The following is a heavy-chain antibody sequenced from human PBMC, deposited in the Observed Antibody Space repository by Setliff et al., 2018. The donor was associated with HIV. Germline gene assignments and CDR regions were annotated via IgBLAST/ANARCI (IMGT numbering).Heavy chain of an antibody. J-gene: IGHJ6*03. CDR3: ASPNRETSYDLLTPYYYYYYYMDV. CDR1: GGTFRSYA. CDR2: IIPMFGLA. Sequence: SVKVSCKASGGTFRSYAFSWVRQAPGQGLEWMGGIIPMFGLANYAQKFQGRVTITADESTSTVYMELSSLRSEDTAVYYCASPNRETSYDLLTPYYYYYYYMDVWGKGTTVTVSS. V-gene: IGHV1-69*13. D-gene: IGHD3-9*01.